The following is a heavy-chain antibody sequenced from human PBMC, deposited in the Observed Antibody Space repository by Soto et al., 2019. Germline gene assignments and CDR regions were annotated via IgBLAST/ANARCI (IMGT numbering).Heavy chain of an antibody. J-gene: IGHJ4*02. D-gene: IGHD5-12*01. Sequence: EVQLVESGGGLVKPGGSLRLSCAASGFTFSSYSMNWVRQAPGKGLEWVSSISSSNTYIYYAGSVKGRFTISRDNAKNSRDRQMNRLRAEDTAVYYCASSIVATSIDYWGQGTLVTVSS. CDR2: ISSSNTYI. V-gene: IGHV3-21*01. CDR3: ASSIVATSIDY. CDR1: GFTFSSYS.